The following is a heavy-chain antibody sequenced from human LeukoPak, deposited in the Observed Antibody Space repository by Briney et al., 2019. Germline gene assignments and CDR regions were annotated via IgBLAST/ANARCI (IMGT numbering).Heavy chain of an antibody. V-gene: IGHV3-30*02. CDR3: AKDRYSTSSTFTINPFDY. CDR1: AFTFSSYG. Sequence: GGSLRLSCVASAFTFSSYGMHWVRQAPGKGLEWVAFIRYDGSNKYYADSVKGRFTISRDNSKNTLYLQMNSLRAEDTAVYYCAKDRYSTSSTFTINPFDYWGQGILVTVSS. CDR2: IRYDGSNK. J-gene: IGHJ4*02. D-gene: IGHD6-13*01.